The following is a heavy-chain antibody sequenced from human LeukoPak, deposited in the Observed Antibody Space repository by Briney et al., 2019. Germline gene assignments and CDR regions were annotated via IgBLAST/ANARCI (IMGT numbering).Heavy chain of an antibody. V-gene: IGHV4-38-2*01. D-gene: IGHD4-11*01. CDR1: GYSLCSGLY. CDR2: IYHSAST. J-gene: IGHJ4*02. Sequence: SDTLSLTCAVSGYSLCSGLYRGWTRHPPGKGLEWIGNIYHSASTFYNPSPTTRVNLSVDTAKNPFSQKVSSVTATDTAVDYCASLNNYVPVYWGQGTLVTVSS. CDR3: ASLNNYVPVY.